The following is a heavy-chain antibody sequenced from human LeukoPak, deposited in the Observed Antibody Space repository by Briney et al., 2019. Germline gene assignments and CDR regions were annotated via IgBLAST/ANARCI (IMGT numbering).Heavy chain of an antibody. CDR3: ARVRATFSPHFDN. CDR2: INSDGSIT. Sequence: GGSLRLSCAASGFTFSSYWMHWVRQAPGRGLMWVSRINSDGSITNYADSVKGRFTISRDNAKNTLYLQMNSLRAEDTAVYYCARVRATFSPHFDNWGQGTLVTVSS. J-gene: IGHJ4*02. V-gene: IGHV3-74*01. D-gene: IGHD5-12*01. CDR1: GFTFSSYW.